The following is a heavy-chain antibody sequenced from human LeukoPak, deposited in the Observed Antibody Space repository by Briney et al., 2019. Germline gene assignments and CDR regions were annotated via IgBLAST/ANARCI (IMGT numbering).Heavy chain of an antibody. Sequence: PGGSLRLSCAASGFTFSNYAMSWVRQAPGKGLEWVSATSGSGGSTYYADSVKARFTISRDNSKNTLYLEMNSLRAEDTAIYYCAKMKGHPLPRYYMDVWGQGTTVTVSS. CDR3: AKMKGHPLPRYYMDV. D-gene: IGHD1-26*01. CDR2: TSGSGGST. CDR1: GFTFSNYA. V-gene: IGHV3-23*01. J-gene: IGHJ6*01.